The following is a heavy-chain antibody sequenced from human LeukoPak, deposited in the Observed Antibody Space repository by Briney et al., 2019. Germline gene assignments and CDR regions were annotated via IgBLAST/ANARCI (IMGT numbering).Heavy chain of an antibody. Sequence: SETLSLTCIVSGGSISSGSYYWSWIRQPPGKGLEWIGYIYYSGSTNYNPSLKSRVTISVDASKNQFSLKLSSVTAADTAVYYCASLPFIAAAPRDYFDYWGQGTLVTVSS. D-gene: IGHD6-13*01. V-gene: IGHV4-61*01. CDR2: IYYSGST. CDR3: ASLPFIAAAPRDYFDY. CDR1: GGSISSGSYY. J-gene: IGHJ4*02.